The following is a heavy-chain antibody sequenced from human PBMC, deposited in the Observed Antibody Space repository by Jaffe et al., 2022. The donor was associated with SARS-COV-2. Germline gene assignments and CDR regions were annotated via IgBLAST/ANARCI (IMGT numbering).Heavy chain of an antibody. J-gene: IGHJ3*02. Sequence: EVQLVESGGGLVQPGGSLRLSCAASGFTFTTYAMNWVRQAPGKGLEWVSYISDTGTTIYQADSVKGRFTISRDNAKNSLYLHMNSLRDEDTAVYYCVRHRGGTWDDVFDIWGQGTMVTVSS. D-gene: IGHD3-10*01. CDR1: GFTFTTYA. CDR2: ISDTGTTI. V-gene: IGHV3-48*02. CDR3: VRHRGGTWDDVFDI.